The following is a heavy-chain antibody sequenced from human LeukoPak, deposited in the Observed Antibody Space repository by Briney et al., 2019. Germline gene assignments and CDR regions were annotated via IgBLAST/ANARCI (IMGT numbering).Heavy chain of an antibody. V-gene: IGHV3-64D*08. CDR1: GFTFSNFP. D-gene: IGHD1-26*01. CDR2: ISDNGVST. CDR3: VKGPNSGSFYPDY. Sequence: PGGSLRLSCSTSGFTFSNFPMYWVRQAPGKGLEYVSVISDNGVSTFYADPVKGRFTISRDNSRNTLYLQLSSLRNEDTAVYYCVKGPNSGSFYPDYWGQGTLVTVSS. J-gene: IGHJ4*02.